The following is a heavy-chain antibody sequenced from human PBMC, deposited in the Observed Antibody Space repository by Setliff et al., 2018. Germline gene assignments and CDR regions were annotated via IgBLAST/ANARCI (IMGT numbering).Heavy chain of an antibody. D-gene: IGHD6-19*01. J-gene: IGHJ3*02. CDR3: ARRPIALAGYRKGAFDI. V-gene: IGHV1-18*01. Sequence: ASVKVSCKVSGGTFRTYEITWVRQAPGQGLEWMGWVSTYNGDTKYAQNFRGRVTMTTDMSTSTVYMELRTLRSDDTAVYFCARRPIALAGYRKGAFDIWGQGTMVTV. CDR2: VSTYNGDT. CDR1: GGTFRTYE.